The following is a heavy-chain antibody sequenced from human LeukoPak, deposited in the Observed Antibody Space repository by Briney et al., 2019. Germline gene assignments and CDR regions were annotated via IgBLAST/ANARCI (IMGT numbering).Heavy chain of an antibody. D-gene: IGHD4-17*01. J-gene: IGHJ6*03. CDR2: ISGSGGST. CDR3: AKGVLGATLTINYMDV. CDR1: GFTFSSYA. Sequence: SGGSLRLPCAASGFTFSSYAMSWVRQAPGKGLEWVSAISGSGGSTYYADSVKGRITISRDNSKNTLYLQMNSLRAEDTAVYYCAKGVLGATLTINYMDVWGKGTTVTVSS. V-gene: IGHV3-23*01.